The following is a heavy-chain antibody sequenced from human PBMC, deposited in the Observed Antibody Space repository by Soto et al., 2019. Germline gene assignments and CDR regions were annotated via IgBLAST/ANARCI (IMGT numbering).Heavy chain of an antibody. CDR3: ARNILGGTTDY. J-gene: IGHJ4*02. D-gene: IGHD1-7*01. CDR1: GYSFSTHA. Sequence: GASVKVSCKASGYSFSTHAMHWVRQAPGQVLEWVGWINSVNDHTIYSEKFQGRVTITSDTSATTAYMELSSLTSEDTAIYYCARNILGGTTDYWGQGTLVTVSS. CDR2: INSVNDHT. V-gene: IGHV1-3*01.